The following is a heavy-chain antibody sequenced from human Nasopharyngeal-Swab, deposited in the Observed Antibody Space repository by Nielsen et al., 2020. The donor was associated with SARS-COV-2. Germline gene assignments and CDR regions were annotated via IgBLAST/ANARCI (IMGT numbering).Heavy chain of an antibody. V-gene: IGHV3-33*01. CDR3: ARGKDPGYFDY. CDR2: IWYDGSNK. J-gene: IGHJ4*02. Sequence: WIGQPPGKGLEWVAVIWYDGSNKYYADSVRGRFTISRDNSKNTLYLQMNSLRAEDTAVYYCARGKDPGYFDYWGQGTLVTVSS.